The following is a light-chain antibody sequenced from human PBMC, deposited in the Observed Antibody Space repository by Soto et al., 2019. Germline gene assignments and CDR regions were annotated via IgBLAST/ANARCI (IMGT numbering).Light chain of an antibody. J-gene: IGKJ1*01. CDR3: QQYDSYSRT. V-gene: IGKV3-20*01. CDR2: GAS. CDR1: QSISSNK. Sequence: EIVLTQSPGSLSLSPGERATLSCRASQSISSNKLAWYQHNPGQAPRLLIYGASSRATGIPDRFSGSGSGTDFTLTISRLEPEDFVLYYCQQYDSYSRTFGQGTEVEIK.